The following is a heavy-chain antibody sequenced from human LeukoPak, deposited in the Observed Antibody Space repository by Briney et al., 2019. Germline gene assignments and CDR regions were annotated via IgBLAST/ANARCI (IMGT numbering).Heavy chain of an antibody. V-gene: IGHV3-23*01. Sequence: GGSLRLSCAASGFTFSSYAMSWVRQALGKGLEWVSAISGSGGSTYYADSVKGRFTISRDNSKNTLYLQMNSLRAEDTALYYCTRGGGEHRAFDIWGQGTMVTVSS. CDR3: TRGGGEHRAFDI. CDR2: ISGSGGST. J-gene: IGHJ3*02. D-gene: IGHD3-16*01. CDR1: GFTFSSYA.